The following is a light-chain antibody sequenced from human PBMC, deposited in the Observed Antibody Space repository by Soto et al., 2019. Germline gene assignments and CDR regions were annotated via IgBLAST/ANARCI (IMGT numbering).Light chain of an antibody. CDR2: GAS. V-gene: IGKV3D-20*02. J-gene: IGKJ4*01. Sequence: EIVLTQSPGTLSLSPGERATLSCRASQSVSSSYLAWYQQKPGQAPRLLIYGASIRATDIPDRFSGSGSGTDFTLTISSLEPEDFAVYYCQQRSNWPPLTFGGGTKVDIK. CDR1: QSVSSSY. CDR3: QQRSNWPPLT.